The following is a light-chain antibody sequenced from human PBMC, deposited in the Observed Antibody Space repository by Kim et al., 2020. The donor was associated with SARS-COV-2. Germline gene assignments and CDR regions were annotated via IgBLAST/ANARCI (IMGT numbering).Light chain of an antibody. CDR3: QSYDSSLSVDVV. V-gene: IGLV1-40*01. J-gene: IGLJ2*01. CDR2: GNS. CDR1: SSNIGAGYD. Sequence: VTISCTGSSSNIGAGYDVHWYQQLPGTAPKLVIYGNSNRPSGVPDRFSGSKSGTSASLAITGLQAEDEADYYCQSYDSSLSVDVVFGGGTQLTVL.